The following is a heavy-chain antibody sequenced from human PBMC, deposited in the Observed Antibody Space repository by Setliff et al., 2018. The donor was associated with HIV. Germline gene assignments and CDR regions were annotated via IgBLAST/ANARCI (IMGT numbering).Heavy chain of an antibody. J-gene: IGHJ4*02. CDR1: GGSISSGSYY. V-gene: IGHV4-61*02. Sequence: SDTLSLTCTVSGGSISSGSYYWSWIRQPAGKGLEWIGRIYTNGNTNYNPSLKSRVTISIDTSKNQFSLKLNSVTAADTAVYYCAREATITSGYSGYAPPYFDYWGQGTLVTVSS. CDR3: AREATITSGYSGYAPPYFDY. D-gene: IGHD5-12*01. CDR2: IYTNGNT.